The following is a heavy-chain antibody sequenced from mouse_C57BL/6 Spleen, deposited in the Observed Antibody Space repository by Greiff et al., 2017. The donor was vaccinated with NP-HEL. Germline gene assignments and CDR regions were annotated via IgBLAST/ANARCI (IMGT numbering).Heavy chain of an antibody. V-gene: IGHV5-16*01. CDR1: GFTFSDYY. Sequence: EVQRVESEGGLVQPGSSMKLSCTASGFTFSDYYMAWVRQVPEKGLEWVANINYDGSSTYYLDSLKSRFIISRDNAKNILYLQMSSLKSEDTATYYCAREGGYDGEGYFDYWGQGTTLTVSS. D-gene: IGHD2-2*01. CDR3: AREGGYDGEGYFDY. J-gene: IGHJ2*01. CDR2: INYDGSST.